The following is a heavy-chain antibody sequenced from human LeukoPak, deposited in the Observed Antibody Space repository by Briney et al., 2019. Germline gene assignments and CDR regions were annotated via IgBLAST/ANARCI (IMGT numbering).Heavy chain of an antibody. CDR1: GGSIRSGDYS. V-gene: IGHV4-31*03. J-gene: IGHJ6*02. CDR2: IYYSGST. D-gene: IGHD4-4*01. CDR3: ARDHTETSSLNFRNYYYYGMDI. Sequence: SETLSLTCTVFGGSIRSGDYSWNWIRQHPGKGLEWIGYIYYSGSTYYNPSLTSRVTMSVDTSKNQFSLKLSSVTAADTAIYYCARDHTETSSLNFRNYYYYGMDIWGQGTTVIVSS.